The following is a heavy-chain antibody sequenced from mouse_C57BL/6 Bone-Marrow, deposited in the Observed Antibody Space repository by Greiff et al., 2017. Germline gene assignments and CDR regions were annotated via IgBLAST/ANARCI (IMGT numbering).Heavy chain of an antibody. CDR2: ISNGGGST. D-gene: IGHD2-3*01. J-gene: IGHJ1*03. Sequence: EVKVVESGGGLVQPGGSLKLSCAASGFTFSDYYMYWVRQTPEKRLEWVAYISNGGGSTYYPDTVKGRFTISRDNAKNTLYLQMSRLKSEDTAMYYCARHGGYYSWYFDVWGTGTTVTVSS. CDR3: ARHGGYYSWYFDV. CDR1: GFTFSDYY. V-gene: IGHV5-12*01.